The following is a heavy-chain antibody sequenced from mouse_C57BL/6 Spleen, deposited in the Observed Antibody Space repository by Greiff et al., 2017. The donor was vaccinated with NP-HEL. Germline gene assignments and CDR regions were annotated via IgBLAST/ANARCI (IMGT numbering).Heavy chain of an antibody. V-gene: IGHV1-55*01. CDR2: IYPGSGST. J-gene: IGHJ2*01. CDR1: GYTFTSYW. Sequence: VQLQQSGAELVKPGASVKMSCKASGYTFTSYWITWVKQRPGQGLEWIGDIYPGSGSTNYNEKFKSKATLTVDTSSSTAYMQLSSLTSEDSAVYYCARQGVTPYYFDYWGQGTTLTVSS. D-gene: IGHD2-2*01. CDR3: ARQGVTPYYFDY.